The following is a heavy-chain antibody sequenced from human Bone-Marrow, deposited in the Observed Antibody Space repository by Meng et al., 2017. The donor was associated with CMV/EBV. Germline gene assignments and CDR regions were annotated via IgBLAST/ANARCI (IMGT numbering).Heavy chain of an antibody. CDR3: ARDRGATVGCFDY. J-gene: IGHJ4*02. Sequence: ASVKVSCKASGYTFTGYYMHWVRQAPGQGLEWMGWINPNSGGTNYAQKFQGRVTVTRDTSISTAYMELSRLRSDDTAVYYCARDRGATVGCFDYWGQGTLVTVSS. CDR2: INPNSGGT. V-gene: IGHV1-2*02. D-gene: IGHD1-26*01. CDR1: GYTFTGYY.